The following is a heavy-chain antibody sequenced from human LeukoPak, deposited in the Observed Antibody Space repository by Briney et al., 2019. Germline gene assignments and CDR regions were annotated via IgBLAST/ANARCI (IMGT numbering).Heavy chain of an antibody. CDR3: ARETSQKGAHYMDV. Sequence: SETLSLTCTVSGGSISYYYWSWIRQPPGKGLEWIGYIYYSGSTNYNPSLKSRVTISVDTSKNQFSLKLSSVTAADTAVYYCARETSQKGAHYMDVWGKGTTVTISS. CDR1: GGSISYYY. J-gene: IGHJ6*03. D-gene: IGHD3-16*01. V-gene: IGHV4-59*01. CDR2: IYYSGST.